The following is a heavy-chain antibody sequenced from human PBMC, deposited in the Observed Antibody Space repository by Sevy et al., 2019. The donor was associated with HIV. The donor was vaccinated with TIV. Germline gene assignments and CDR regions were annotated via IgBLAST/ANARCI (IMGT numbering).Heavy chain of an antibody. J-gene: IGHJ3*02. D-gene: IGHD3-16*01. V-gene: IGHV3-15*01. CDR1: GFTFSIIY. CDR3: TTVGFPNWGWKAFDI. Sequence: GGSQRLSCAASGFTFSIIYMNWVRQSPGKGLEWVGRMKSKSDGGTTGYAEPVEDRFTMSRDDSKITLYLQMNSLKANDTAVYYCTTVGFPNWGWKAFDIWGQGTMVTVSS. CDR2: MKSKSDGGTT.